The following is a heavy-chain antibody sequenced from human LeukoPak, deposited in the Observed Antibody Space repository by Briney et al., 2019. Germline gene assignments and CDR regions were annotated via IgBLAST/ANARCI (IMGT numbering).Heavy chain of an antibody. J-gene: IGHJ6*03. CDR1: GGSISRGGYY. V-gene: IGHV4-31*03. CDR2: IYYSGST. D-gene: IGHD4-23*01. CDR3: ARALTTVVRNLYYYYYMDV. Sequence: SQTLSLTCTVSGGSISRGGYYWSWIRQHPGKGLEWIGYIYYSGSTYYNPSLKSRVTISVDTSKNQFSLKLSSVTAADTAVYYCARALTTVVRNLYYYYYMDVWGKGTTVTVSS.